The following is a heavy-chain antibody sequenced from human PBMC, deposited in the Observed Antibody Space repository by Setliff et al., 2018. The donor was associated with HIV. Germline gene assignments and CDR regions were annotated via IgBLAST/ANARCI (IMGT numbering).Heavy chain of an antibody. Sequence: GESLKISCKGSGYTFSNFWISWVRQMPGKGLEWMGRLDPRDSCTDYSPSFQGHVTISGDKSSSTAYLQWSSLKASDTATYYCARLLRRPHDFFYMDVWGKGTTVTVSS. CDR1: GYTFSNFW. D-gene: IGHD2-15*01. CDR3: ARLLRRPHDFFYMDV. V-gene: IGHV5-10-1*01. CDR2: LDPRDSCT. J-gene: IGHJ6*03.